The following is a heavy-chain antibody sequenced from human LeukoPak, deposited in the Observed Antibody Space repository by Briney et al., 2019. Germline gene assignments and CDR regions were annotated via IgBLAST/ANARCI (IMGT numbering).Heavy chain of an antibody. CDR1: GYTFTSYG. D-gene: IGHD2-15*01. Sequence: GASVKVSCKASGYTFTSYGISWVRQAPGQGLEWMGWISAYNGNTNYAQKLQGRVTMTTDTSTSTAYMELRSLRSDDTVVYYCARVEPEPADIEIDYWGQGTLVTVSS. CDR3: ARVEPEPADIEIDY. J-gene: IGHJ4*02. V-gene: IGHV1-18*01. CDR2: ISAYNGNT.